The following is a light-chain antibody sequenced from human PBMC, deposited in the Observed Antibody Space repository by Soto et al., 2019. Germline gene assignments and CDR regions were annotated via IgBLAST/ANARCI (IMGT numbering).Light chain of an antibody. V-gene: IGKV3-20*01. J-gene: IGKJ2*01. CDR2: SAS. Sequence: IVLTQSPGTLSLSPGERATLSCRASQSVSSSALAWYQQKPGQAPRLRSYSASSRATGIPERFSGSGSGTDFTLTISRLEPEDFAVYYCQQYDTFGQGTKLEI. CDR1: QSVSSSA. CDR3: QQYDT.